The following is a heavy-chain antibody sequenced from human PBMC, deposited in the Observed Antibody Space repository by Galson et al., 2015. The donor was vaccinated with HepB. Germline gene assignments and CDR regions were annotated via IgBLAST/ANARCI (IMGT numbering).Heavy chain of an antibody. CDR1: GFTFNSYW. Sequence: SLRLSCAASGFTFNSYWMSWVRQAPGKGLEWVANIKPDGSDKHYVDSVRGRFTISRDNTKNSLYLQMNNLRAEDTAVYYCARPATLDWSPDLWHNWFDSWGQGTLVTVSS. J-gene: IGHJ5*01. CDR2: IKPDGSDK. V-gene: IGHV3-7*03. CDR3: ARPATLDWSPDLWHNWFDS. D-gene: IGHD3/OR15-3a*01.